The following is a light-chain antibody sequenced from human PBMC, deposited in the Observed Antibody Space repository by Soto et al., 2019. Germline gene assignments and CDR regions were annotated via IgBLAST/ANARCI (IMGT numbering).Light chain of an antibody. CDR1: SSNIGAGYD. V-gene: IGLV1-40*01. CDR2: GNS. CDR3: QSYDNRMSGSWV. J-gene: IGLJ3*02. Sequence: QSVLTQPPSVCGAPGQRVTISCTGSSSNIGAGYDVHWYQQLPGTAPKLLIYGNSNRPSGVPDRFSGSKSGTSASLAITGLQAEDEADYYCQSYDNRMSGSWVFGGGTKVTVL.